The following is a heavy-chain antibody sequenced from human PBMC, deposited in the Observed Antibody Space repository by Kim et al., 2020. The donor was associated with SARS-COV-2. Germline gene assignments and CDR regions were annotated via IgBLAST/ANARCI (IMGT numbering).Heavy chain of an antibody. J-gene: IGHJ4*02. CDR3: AREGGDGYNFDY. Sequence: DVDSGKGRFTISRDNAKNSLYRQRNSLRAEDTAVYYCAREGGDGYNFDYWGQGTLVTVSS. D-gene: IGHD3-16*01. V-gene: IGHV3-7*03.